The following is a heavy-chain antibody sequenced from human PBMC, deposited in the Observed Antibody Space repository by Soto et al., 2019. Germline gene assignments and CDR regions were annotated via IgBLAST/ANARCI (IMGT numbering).Heavy chain of an antibody. Sequence: GGSLRLTCAAAGFTFSSYSMNWVRQAPGKGLEWVSYISSSSSTIYYADSVKGRFTISRDNAKNSLYLQMNSLRDEDTAVYYCARDEVEVAGKIYWFEPWGQGTLVTVSS. J-gene: IGHJ5*02. CDR3: ARDEVEVAGKIYWFEP. V-gene: IGHV3-48*02. D-gene: IGHD6-19*01. CDR2: ISSSSSTI. CDR1: GFTFSSYS.